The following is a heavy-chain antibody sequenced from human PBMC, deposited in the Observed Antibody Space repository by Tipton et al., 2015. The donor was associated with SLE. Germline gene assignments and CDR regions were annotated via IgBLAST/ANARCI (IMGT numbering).Heavy chain of an antibody. V-gene: IGHV4-61*08. CDR1: GGSISSGGYY. Sequence: TLSLTCTVSGGSISSGGYYWSWIRQHPGKGLEWIGYIYYSGSTNYNPSLKSRVTISVDTSKNQFSLKLSSVTAADTAVYYCTRRGYGDYLGYWGQGTLVTVSS. J-gene: IGHJ4*02. CDR3: TRRGYGDYLGY. CDR2: IYYSGST. D-gene: IGHD4-17*01.